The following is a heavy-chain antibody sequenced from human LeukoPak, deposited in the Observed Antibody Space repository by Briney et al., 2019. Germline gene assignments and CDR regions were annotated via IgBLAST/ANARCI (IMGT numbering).Heavy chain of an antibody. CDR2: ISSSGSTI. V-gene: IGHV3-48*04. Sequence: GGSLRLSCAASGFTFSSSWMTWVRQAPGKGLEWVSYISSSGSTIYYADSVKGRFTISRGNAKKSLYLQMNSLRVEDTAVYYCARAMWGTASSSWSQFDYWGQGTLVTVSS. CDR1: GFTFSSSW. D-gene: IGHD6-13*01. CDR3: ARAMWGTASSSWSQFDY. J-gene: IGHJ4*02.